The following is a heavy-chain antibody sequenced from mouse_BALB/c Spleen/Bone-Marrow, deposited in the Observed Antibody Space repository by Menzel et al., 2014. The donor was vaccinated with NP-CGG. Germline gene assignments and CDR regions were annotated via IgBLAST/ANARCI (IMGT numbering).Heavy chain of an antibody. CDR2: ILPGSGST. CDR1: GYTFSSYW. CDR3: ARFGDGWYFDV. D-gene: IGHD3-3*01. Sequence: QVQLQQSGAELMKPGASVKISCKATGYTFSSYWIEWVKQRPGHGLEWIGEILPGSGSTNYNEKFKGKATFTADTSSSTAYMQLSSLKSEDSAVYFCARFGDGWYFDVWGAGTTVTVSS. V-gene: IGHV1-9*01. J-gene: IGHJ1*01.